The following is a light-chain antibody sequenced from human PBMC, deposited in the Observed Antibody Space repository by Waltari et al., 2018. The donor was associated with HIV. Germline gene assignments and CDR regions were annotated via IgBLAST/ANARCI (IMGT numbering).Light chain of an antibody. V-gene: IGLV1-40*01. Sequence: QSLLTQPPSVSGAPGQEVTISCTGSSSNIGAGYHVHWYQQVPGTAPKLLISANINRPSGVPDLFSGSKSGTSASLAITGLQSEDEADYYCQSYDSSLSGVVFGGGTKLTVL. CDR1: SSNIGAGYH. J-gene: IGLJ2*01. CDR3: QSYDSSLSGVV. CDR2: ANI.